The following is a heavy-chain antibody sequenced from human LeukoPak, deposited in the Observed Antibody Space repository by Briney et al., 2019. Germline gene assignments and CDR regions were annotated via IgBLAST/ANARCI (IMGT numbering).Heavy chain of an antibody. J-gene: IGHJ6*02. D-gene: IGHD3-22*01. CDR2: TFYRSKWYN. CDR3: ARDLILLNYYDSSGSYYYYYGMDV. Sequence: SQTLSLTCAISGDSVSSNSGVWTWIRQSPSRGFEWLGRTFYRSKWYNHYAVSVKSRITINPDTSKNQFSLQLNSVTPEDTAVYYCARDLILLNYYDSSGSYYYYYGMDVWGQGTTVTVSS. CDR1: GDSVSSNSGV. V-gene: IGHV6-1*01.